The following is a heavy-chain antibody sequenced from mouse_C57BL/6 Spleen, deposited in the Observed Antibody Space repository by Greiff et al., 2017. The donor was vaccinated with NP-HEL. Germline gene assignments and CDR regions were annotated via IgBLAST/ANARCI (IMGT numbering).Heavy chain of an antibody. CDR2: IYIGNGYT. J-gene: IGHJ1*03. Sequence: VQLQQSGAELVRPGSSVKMSCKTSGYTFTSYGINWVKQRPGQGLEGIGYIYIGNGYTEYNEKFKGKATLTSDTSSSTAYMQLSSLTSEDSAIYYCARDYCGSSYWYFDVWGTGTTVTVSS. CDR1: GYTFTSYG. V-gene: IGHV1-58*01. D-gene: IGHD1-1*01. CDR3: ARDYCGSSYWYFDV.